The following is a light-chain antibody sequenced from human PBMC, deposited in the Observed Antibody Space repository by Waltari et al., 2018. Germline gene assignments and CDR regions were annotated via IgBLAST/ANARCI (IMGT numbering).Light chain of an antibody. CDR3: AAWDDSLNGFV. Sequence: QSVLTQPPSASGTPGQRVIISCSGSSSNIGSNTVNWYQQIPGTAPKVLVYSNNQRPSGVPARFSGSKSATSASLAISGLQSEDEADYYCAAWDDSLNGFVFGTGTRFTVL. CDR2: SNN. V-gene: IGLV1-44*01. J-gene: IGLJ1*01. CDR1: SSNIGSNT.